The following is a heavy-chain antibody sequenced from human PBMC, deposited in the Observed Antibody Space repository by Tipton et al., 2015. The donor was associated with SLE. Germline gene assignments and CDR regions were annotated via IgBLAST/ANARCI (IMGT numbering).Heavy chain of an antibody. Sequence: SLRLSCAASGFTFDDYAMHWVRQAPGKGLEWVSLISGDGGSTYYADSVKGRFTISRDNSKNSLYLQMNSLRTEDTALYYCAKWDSSGHLTGFDYWGQGTLVTVSS. D-gene: IGHD3-22*01. CDR2: ISGDGGST. CDR3: AKWDSSGHLTGFDY. J-gene: IGHJ4*02. V-gene: IGHV3-43*02. CDR1: GFTFDDYA.